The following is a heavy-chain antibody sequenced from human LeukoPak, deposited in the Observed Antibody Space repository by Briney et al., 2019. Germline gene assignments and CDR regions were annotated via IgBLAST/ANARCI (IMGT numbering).Heavy chain of an antibody. V-gene: IGHV1-69*13. CDR3: ARDSNSGYSSGWDDY. CDR2: IIPIFGTA. J-gene: IGHJ4*02. CDR1: GGTFSSYA. Sequence: SVKVSCKASGGTFSSYAISWVRQAPGQGLEWMGGIIPIFGTANYAQKFQGRVTITADESTSTAYMELSSLRSEDTAVYYCARDSNSGYSSGWDDYWGQGTLVTVSS. D-gene: IGHD6-19*01.